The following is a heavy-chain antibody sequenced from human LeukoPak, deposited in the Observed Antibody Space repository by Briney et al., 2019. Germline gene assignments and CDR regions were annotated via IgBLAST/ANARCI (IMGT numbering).Heavy chain of an antibody. CDR1: GFTVSGNY. D-gene: IGHD1-26*01. V-gene: IGHV3-53*01. CDR3: AWSVGATSFDY. CDR2: IYSGGTT. Sequence: GGSLRLSCAVSGFTVSGNYMNWVRQAPGKGLEWVSLIYSGGTTYYADSVKGRFTISRDNSKNTLYLQMNSLRAEDTAVYYCAWSVGATSFDYWGQGTLVTVSS. J-gene: IGHJ4*02.